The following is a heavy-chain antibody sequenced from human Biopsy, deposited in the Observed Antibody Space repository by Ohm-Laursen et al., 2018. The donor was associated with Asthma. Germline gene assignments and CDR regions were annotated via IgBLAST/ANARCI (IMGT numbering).Heavy chain of an antibody. CDR3: ARGYSGPDRIVYYYSGLEV. V-gene: IGHV1-69*01. D-gene: IGHD5-12*01. Sequence: SSVKVSCKASGDSFSNYAISWVRQAPGQGLEWMGGLIPVLGTPDHAQMFEGRVTITADESTSTAYMELSSLSSEDTAVYYCARGYSGPDRIVYYYSGLEVCGQGTTVTVSS. CDR2: LIPVLGTP. J-gene: IGHJ6*02. CDR1: GDSFSNYA.